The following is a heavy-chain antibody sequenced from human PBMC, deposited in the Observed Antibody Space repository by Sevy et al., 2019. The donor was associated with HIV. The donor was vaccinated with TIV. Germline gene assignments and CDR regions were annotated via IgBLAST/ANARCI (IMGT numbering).Heavy chain of an antibody. Sequence: GGSLRLSCAASGFTFSSYAMHWVRQAPGKGLQWVASISYNGEDENYADSVAGRFTISRDNPKNTRFLQMSSLRPEDTALYYCARDWGTPPTAILYHFDFWGQGIPVTVSS. D-gene: IGHD3-16*01. V-gene: IGHV3-30*04. J-gene: IGHJ4*02. CDR2: ISYNGEDE. CDR1: GFTFSSYA. CDR3: ARDWGTPPTAILYHFDF.